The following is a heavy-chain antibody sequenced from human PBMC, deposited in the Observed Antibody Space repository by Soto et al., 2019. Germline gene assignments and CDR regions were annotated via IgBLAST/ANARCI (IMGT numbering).Heavy chain of an antibody. CDR3: VKDGSSGWPYYYGLDV. CDR1: GFIFSSYG. J-gene: IGHJ6*02. Sequence: QVQLAESGGGGVPPGRSLRLSCAASGFIFSSYGMHWVRQAPGKGLEWVAVISYDGRNQYYADSVTGRFTISRDNSKNTLYLQMSSLRAEDTAVYYCVKDGSSGWPYYYGLDVWGQGTTVTVSS. D-gene: IGHD6-19*01. V-gene: IGHV3-30*18. CDR2: ISYDGRNQ.